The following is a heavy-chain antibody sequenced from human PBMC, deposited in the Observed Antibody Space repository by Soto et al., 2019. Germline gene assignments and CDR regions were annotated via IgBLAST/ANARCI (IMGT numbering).Heavy chain of an antibody. Sequence: QVQLVQSGAEVKKPGSSVKVSCKASGGTFSSYAISWVRQAPGQGLEWMGGIIPIFGTANYAQKFQGRVTITADESTSTAYMELGSLRSEDTAVYYCARGGEGSGLVGFPIDYWGQGTLVTVSS. D-gene: IGHD3-22*01. V-gene: IGHV1-69*12. CDR1: GGTFSSYA. J-gene: IGHJ4*02. CDR3: ARGGEGSGLVGFPIDY. CDR2: IIPIFGTA.